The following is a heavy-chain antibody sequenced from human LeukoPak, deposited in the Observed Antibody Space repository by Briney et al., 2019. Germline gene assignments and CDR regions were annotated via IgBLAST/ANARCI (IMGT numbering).Heavy chain of an antibody. CDR2: LNPQTGDT. D-gene: IGHD3-9*01. J-gene: IGHJ4*02. CDR3: ARGSRYHDWLSPLDS. CDR1: GYAFSAYY. Sequence: ASVKVACKASGYAFSAYYMCWVRQAPAQGLEWMGWLNPQTGDTHFAQKFQGRVTFTRDTSISTAYMAMSRLRSDDTAVFYCARGSRYHDWLSPLDSWGQGTLVTVSS. V-gene: IGHV1-2*02.